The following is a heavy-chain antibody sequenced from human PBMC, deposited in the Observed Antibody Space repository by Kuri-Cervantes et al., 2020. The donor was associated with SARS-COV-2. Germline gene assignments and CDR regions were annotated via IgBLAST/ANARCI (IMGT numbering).Heavy chain of an antibody. CDR2: IYYSGST. D-gene: IGHD3-3*01. CDR1: GGSIGSSSYY. CDR3: VGIWSNYRFDY. Sequence: SETLSLTCTVSGGSIGSSSYYWGWIRQPPGKGLEWIGSIYYSGSTDYNPSLKSRVTISVDTSKNQFSLKLTSVTAADTAVYCCVGIWSNYRFDYWGQGTLVTVSS. J-gene: IGHJ4*02. V-gene: IGHV4-39*01.